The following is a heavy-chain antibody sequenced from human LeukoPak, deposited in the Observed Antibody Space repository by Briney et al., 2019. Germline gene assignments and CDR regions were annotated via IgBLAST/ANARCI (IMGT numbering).Heavy chain of an antibody. Sequence: VASVKVSCKASGYTFTGYYMHWVRQAPGQGLEWMGWINPNSGGTNYAQKFQGRVTITADKSTSTAYMELSSLRSEDTAVYYCARSLLIAAAGTPFDYWGQGTLVTVSS. J-gene: IGHJ4*02. V-gene: IGHV1-2*02. CDR3: ARSLLIAAAGTPFDY. CDR2: INPNSGGT. D-gene: IGHD6-13*01. CDR1: GYTFTGYY.